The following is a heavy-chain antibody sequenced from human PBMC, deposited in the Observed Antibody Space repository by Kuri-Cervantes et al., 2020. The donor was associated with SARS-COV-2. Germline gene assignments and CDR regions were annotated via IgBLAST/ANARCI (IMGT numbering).Heavy chain of an antibody. J-gene: IGHJ4*02. D-gene: IGHD3-22*01. CDR2: IYYSGST. V-gene: IGHV4-39*01. Sequence: GSLRLSCTVSGGSISSSSYYWGWIRQPPGKGLEWIGSIYYSGSTYYNPSLKSRVTISVDTSKNQFSLKLSSVTAADTAVYYCARLFYDSSGYYGYFDYWGQGTLVTVSS. CDR3: ARLFYDSSGYYGYFDY. CDR1: GGSISSSSYY.